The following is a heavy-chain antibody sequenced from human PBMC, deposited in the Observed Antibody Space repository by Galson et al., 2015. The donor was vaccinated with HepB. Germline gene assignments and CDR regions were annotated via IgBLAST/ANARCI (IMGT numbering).Heavy chain of an antibody. CDR3: ARRNSRARNFPFDF. CDR2: IYWDDDK. CDR1: GFSLSTSGMA. D-gene: IGHD2/OR15-2a*01. Sequence: PALVKPTQTLTLTCTLSGFSLSTSGMAVGWIRQPPGMALEWLALIYWDDDKRYSPSLKRRLTITKDTSKNKVVFTMTNMNPADTATYYCARRNSRARNFPFDFWGRGTLVTVSS. J-gene: IGHJ4*01. V-gene: IGHV2-5*02.